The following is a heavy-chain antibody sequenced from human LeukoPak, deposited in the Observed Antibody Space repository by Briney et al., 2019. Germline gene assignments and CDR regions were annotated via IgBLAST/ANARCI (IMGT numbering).Heavy chain of an antibody. D-gene: IGHD3-16*01. CDR1: GGSISSYY. V-gene: IGHV4-59*08. J-gene: IGHJ4*02. Sequence: AETLSLTCTVSGGSISSYYRSWIRQPPGKGLEWIGFVYYSVSTNYNPSLKRRVTITVDTSKNQFSLKLSSVTVADTAVYYCASYVWGSYFFDYWGQGTLVTVSS. CDR3: ASYVWGSYFFDY. CDR2: VYYSVST.